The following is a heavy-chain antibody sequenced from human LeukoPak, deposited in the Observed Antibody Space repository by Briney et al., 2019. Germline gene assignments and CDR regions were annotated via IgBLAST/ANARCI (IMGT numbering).Heavy chain of an antibody. CDR1: GGSISSGGYY. Sequence: SETLSLTCTVSGGSISSGGYYWSWIRQPPGKGLEWIGYIYYSGSTNYNPSLKSRVIISVDTSKNQFSLRLSSVTAADTAVYYCARGMARCSGSSCYFDAFDIWGQGTMVTVSS. V-gene: IGHV4-30-4*08. D-gene: IGHD2-2*01. J-gene: IGHJ3*02. CDR3: ARGMARCSGSSCYFDAFDI. CDR2: IYYSGST.